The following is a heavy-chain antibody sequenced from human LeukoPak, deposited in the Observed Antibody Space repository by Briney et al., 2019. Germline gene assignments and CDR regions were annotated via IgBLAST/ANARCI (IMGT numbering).Heavy chain of an antibody. D-gene: IGHD6-19*01. CDR3: ARVRALIAVAGNGNNWFDP. CDR1: GYTFTGYY. CDR2: INPNSGGT. V-gene: IGHV1-2*02. J-gene: IGHJ5*02. Sequence: GASVKVSCKASGYTFTGYYMHWVRQAPGQGLEWMGWINPNSGGTNYAQKFQGRVTMTRDTSISTAYMELSRLRSDDTAVYYCARVRALIAVAGNGNNWFDPWGQGTWSPSPQ.